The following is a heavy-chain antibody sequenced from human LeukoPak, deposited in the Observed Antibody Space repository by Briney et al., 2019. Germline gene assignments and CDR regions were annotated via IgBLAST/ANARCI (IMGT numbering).Heavy chain of an antibody. CDR2: IKGKTDGGTT. J-gene: IGHJ4*02. CDR3: TTDRDYDILTGIPRRGFLDY. D-gene: IGHD3-9*01. Sequence: PGGSLRLSCAASGFTFSNAWMSWVRQAPGKGLEWVGRIKGKTDGGTTDYAAPVKGRFTISRDGSKNTLHLQMNSLKTEDTAVYYCTTDRDYDILTGIPRRGFLDYWGQGTLVTVSS. V-gene: IGHV3-15*01. CDR1: GFTFSNAW.